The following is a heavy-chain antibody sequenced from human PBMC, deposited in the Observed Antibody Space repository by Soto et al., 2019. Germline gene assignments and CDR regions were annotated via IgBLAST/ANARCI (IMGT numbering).Heavy chain of an antibody. J-gene: IGHJ4*02. V-gene: IGHV5-51*01. CDR3: AKHEGYCSTTTCSNFDY. CDR2: IYPGDSDS. CDR1: GFTFTSYW. Sequence: LQVSCKGSGFTFTSYWIAWVRQMPGKGLEWMGIIYPGDSDSSYSPSFQGQVTISADKSINTAYLHWSSLKASDTAIYYCAKHEGYCSTTTCSNFDYWGQGTLGTVS. D-gene: IGHD2-2*01.